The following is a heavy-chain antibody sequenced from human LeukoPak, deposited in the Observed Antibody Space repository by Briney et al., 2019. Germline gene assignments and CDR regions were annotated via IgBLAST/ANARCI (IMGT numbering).Heavy chain of an antibody. D-gene: IGHD3-22*01. CDR2: IIPILGTA. CDR1: GCTFSTYA. Sequence: SVKVSCKPSGCTFSTYAISWVRQAPGQGLEGIGGIIPILGTAKYAKKFQGRVTITADEFTSTAHMELSSLRSEDTAVYYCASNTNYDEGSGHYVFDYWGQGTLVTISS. CDR3: ASNTNYDEGSGHYVFDY. V-gene: IGHV1-69*13. J-gene: IGHJ4*02.